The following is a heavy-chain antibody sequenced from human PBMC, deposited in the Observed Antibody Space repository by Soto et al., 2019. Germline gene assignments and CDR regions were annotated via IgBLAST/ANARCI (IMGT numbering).Heavy chain of an antibody. V-gene: IGHV3-48*01. J-gene: IGHJ2*01. CDR1: GFTFSSYS. D-gene: IGHD6-19*01. CDR2: ISSSRSTI. Sequence: EVQLVESGGGLVQPGGSLRLSCAASGFTFSSYSMNWVRQAPGKGLEWGSDISSSRSTIYYADSVKGRFTISIDNAKKSLYLHMNSLRAEGTAVYYCARIAVAGHYWHIDLWGRRTLVTVSS. CDR3: ARIAVAGHYWHIDL.